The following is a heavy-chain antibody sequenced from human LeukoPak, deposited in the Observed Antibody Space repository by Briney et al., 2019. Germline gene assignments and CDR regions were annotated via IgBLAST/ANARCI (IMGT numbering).Heavy chain of an antibody. CDR1: GFTFSSYA. V-gene: IGHV3-30-3*01. J-gene: IGHJ4*02. CDR2: ISYDGSNK. D-gene: IGHD6-13*01. Sequence: PGGSLRLSCAASGFTFSSYAMHWVRQAPGKGLEWVAVISYDGSNKYYADSVKGRFTISRDNSKNTLYLQMNSLRVEDTAVYYCARERKYSSSWSDYWGQGTLVTVSS. CDR3: ARERKYSSSWSDY.